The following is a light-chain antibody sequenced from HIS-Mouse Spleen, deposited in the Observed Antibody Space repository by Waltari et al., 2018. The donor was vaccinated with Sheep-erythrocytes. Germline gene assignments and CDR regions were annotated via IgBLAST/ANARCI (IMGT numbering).Light chain of an antibody. V-gene: IGLV1-44*01. CDR1: SSNIGSNT. CDR2: SNN. CDR3: AAWDDSLNGYV. Sequence: QSVLTQPPSASGPPGQSVTISCSGSSSNIGSNTVTWYHQLPGTAPKLLIYSNNQRPSGVPDRFSGSKSGTSASLAISGLQSEDEADYYCAAWDDSLNGYVFGTGTKVTVL. J-gene: IGLJ1*01.